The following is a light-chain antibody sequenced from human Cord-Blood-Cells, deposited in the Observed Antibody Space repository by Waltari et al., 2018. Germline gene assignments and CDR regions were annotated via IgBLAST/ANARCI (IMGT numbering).Light chain of an antibody. Sequence: QSALTRPASVSGSPGQSITISCTGTSSDVGSYNLVSWYQQHPGKAPQLMIYEGSKRPSVVSNRFSGSKSGNTASLTISGLQAEDEADYYCCSYAGSSTWVFGGGTKLTVL. CDR2: EGS. J-gene: IGLJ3*02. CDR3: CSYAGSSTWV. V-gene: IGLV2-23*01. CDR1: SSDVGSYNL.